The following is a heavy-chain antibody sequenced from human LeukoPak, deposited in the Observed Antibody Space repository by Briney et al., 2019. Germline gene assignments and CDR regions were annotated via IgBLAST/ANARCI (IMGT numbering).Heavy chain of an antibody. V-gene: IGHV4-34*01. Sequence: PSETLSLTCAVYGGSFSGYYWSWIRQPPGEGLEWIGEINHSGSTNYNPSLKSRVTISVDTSKNQFSLKLSSVTAADTAVYYCARGPWGYYDSSGYYGTKYFQHWGQGTLVTVSS. CDR1: GGSFSGYY. J-gene: IGHJ1*01. D-gene: IGHD3-22*01. CDR2: INHSGST. CDR3: ARGPWGYYDSSGYYGTKYFQH.